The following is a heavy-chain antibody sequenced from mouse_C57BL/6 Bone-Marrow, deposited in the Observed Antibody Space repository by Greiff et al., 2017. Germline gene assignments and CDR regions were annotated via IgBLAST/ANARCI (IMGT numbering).Heavy chain of an antibody. CDR2: IYPGSGST. J-gene: IGHJ1*03. CDR1: GYTFTSYW. D-gene: IGHD2-2*01. Sequence: QVQLQQPGAELVKPGASVKMSCKASGYTFTSYWITWVKQRPGQGLEWIGDIYPGSGSTNYNEKFKSKATLTVDTSSSTSYIQLSSLTSEDSAVYYCARGGYDVWYFDVWGTGTTVTVSS. CDR3: ARGGYDVWYFDV. V-gene: IGHV1-55*01.